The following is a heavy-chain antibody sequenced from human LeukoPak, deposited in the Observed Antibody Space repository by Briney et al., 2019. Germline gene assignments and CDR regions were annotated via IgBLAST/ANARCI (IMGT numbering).Heavy chain of an antibody. Sequence: SETLSLTCTVSGGAIRSHYWNWIRQPAGKGLEWIGRIYSSGYTNDNPFLKSRITMSVDMSKNQFTLRLNSVTAADTSVYYCARGEHSVDSWGQGMLVTVSS. V-gene: IGHV4-4*07. D-gene: IGHD1/OR15-1a*01. CDR1: GGAIRSHY. CDR3: ARGEHSVDS. CDR2: IYSSGYT. J-gene: IGHJ4*02.